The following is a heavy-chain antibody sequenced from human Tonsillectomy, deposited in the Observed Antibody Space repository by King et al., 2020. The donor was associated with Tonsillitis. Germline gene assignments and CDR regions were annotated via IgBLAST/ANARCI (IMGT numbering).Heavy chain of an antibody. CDR1: GFTFSSYA. Sequence: VQLVESGGGLVQPGGSLRLSCAASGFTFSSYAMSWVRQAPGKGLEWVSAIGGSGGSTYYADSVKGRFTISRDNSKNTLYLQMNSLRAEDTAVYYCAKDLLRGGSGWSPGDYWGQGTLVTVSS. D-gene: IGHD6-19*01. CDR2: IGGSGGST. CDR3: AKDLLRGGSGWSPGDY. J-gene: IGHJ4*02. V-gene: IGHV3-23*04.